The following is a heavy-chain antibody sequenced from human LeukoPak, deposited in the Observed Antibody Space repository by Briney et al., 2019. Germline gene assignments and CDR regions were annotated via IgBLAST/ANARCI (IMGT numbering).Heavy chain of an antibody. D-gene: IGHD2-21*02. CDR3: ARDDDCGGDCYPPRFDY. V-gene: IGHV3-21*01. J-gene: IGHJ4*02. Sequence: PGGSLRLSCAASGFTFSSYSMNWVRQAPGKGLEWVSSISGSSSYIYYADSVKGRFTISRDNAKNSLYLQMNSLRAEDTAVYYCARDDDCGGDCYPPRFDYWGQGTLVTVSS. CDR2: ISGSSSYI. CDR1: GFTFSSYS.